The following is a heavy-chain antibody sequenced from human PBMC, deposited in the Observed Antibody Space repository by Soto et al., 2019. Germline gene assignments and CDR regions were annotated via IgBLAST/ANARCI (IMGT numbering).Heavy chain of an antibody. CDR1: GFTFSSYW. Sequence: EVQLVESGGGLVQPGGSLRLSCAASGFTFSSYWMHWVRQAPGKGLVWVSSISTDASSTSYADPVKGRFTISRDNAKNTLYLQRKRVRAEDTAVYYCARLPNKSPQNWGQGTLVIVSP. V-gene: IGHV3-74*01. J-gene: IGHJ1*01. CDR2: ISTDASST. CDR3: ARLPNKSPQN.